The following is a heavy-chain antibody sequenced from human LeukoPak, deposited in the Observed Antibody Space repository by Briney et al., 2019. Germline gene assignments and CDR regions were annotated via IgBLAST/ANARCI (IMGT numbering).Heavy chain of an antibody. CDR2: ISSSSSYI. CDR3: ARIYCSSTGCYRRDQFDY. D-gene: IGHD2-2*01. Sequence: GGSLRLSCAASGFTFSSYSMNWVRQAPGKGLEWVSSISSSSSYIYYADSVKGRFTISRDNAKNSLYLQMNSLRAEDTAVYYCARIYCSSTGCYRRDQFDYWGQGTLVTVSS. CDR1: GFTFSSYS. J-gene: IGHJ4*02. V-gene: IGHV3-21*01.